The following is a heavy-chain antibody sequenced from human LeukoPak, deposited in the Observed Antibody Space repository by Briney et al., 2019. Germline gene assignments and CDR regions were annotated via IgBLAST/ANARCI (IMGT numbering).Heavy chain of an antibody. V-gene: IGHV4-34*01. CDR1: GFIFSSYA. Sequence: PGGSLRLSCGASGFIFSSYAMSWVRQAPGKGLEWIGEINHSGSTNYNPSLKSRVTISVDTSKNQFSLKLSSVTAADTAVYYCARLVPRYYYYMDVWGKGTTVTISS. J-gene: IGHJ6*03. CDR2: INHSGST. CDR3: ARLVPRYYYYMDV.